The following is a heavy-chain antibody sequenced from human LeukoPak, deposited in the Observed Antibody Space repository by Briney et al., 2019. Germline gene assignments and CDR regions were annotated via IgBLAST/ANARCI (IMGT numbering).Heavy chain of an antibody. CDR1: GFTFSSYG. J-gene: IGHJ4*02. Sequence: PGGSLRLSCAASGFTFSSYGMHWVRQAPGKGMDWVAVIWYDGSNKYYADSVKGRFTISRDNSKNTLYLQMDSLRAEDTAVYYCARDATMDYYDSSGYLDYWGQGTLVTVSS. V-gene: IGHV3-33*01. CDR3: ARDATMDYYDSSGYLDY. D-gene: IGHD3-22*01. CDR2: IWYDGSNK.